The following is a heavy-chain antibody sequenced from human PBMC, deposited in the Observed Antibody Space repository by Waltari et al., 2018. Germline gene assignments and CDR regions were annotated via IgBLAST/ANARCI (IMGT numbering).Heavy chain of an antibody. V-gene: IGHV1-18*01. CDR1: XYTFTXYG. Sequence: QVQLVQSGAEVKKPGASVKVSCKASXYTFTXYGISXVRQAPGQGLEWMGGISAYNGNTNYAQKXQGRVTMTTDTSXSTXYMXXXSXRSDDTAVXXCARXPHIVVVTDXXFYGMDVXGQGTTVTVXS. CDR2: ISAYNGNT. D-gene: IGHD2-21*02. J-gene: IGHJ6*02. CDR3: ARXPHIVVVTDXXFYGMDV.